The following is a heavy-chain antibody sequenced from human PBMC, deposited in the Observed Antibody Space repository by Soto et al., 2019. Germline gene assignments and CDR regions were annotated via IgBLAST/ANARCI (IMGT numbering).Heavy chain of an antibody. CDR3: ATDDYGAYAY. V-gene: IGHV4-30-2*01. Sequence: SETLSLTCVVSGGPISSGGYSWTWIRQPPGRGLEWIGYISQSGSADYNPSLKSRVTISVDTSKNQFSLRLSSVTAADTAVYYCATDDYGAYAYWGQGTLVTVSS. CDR1: GGPISSGGYS. CDR2: ISQSGSA. D-gene: IGHD4-17*01. J-gene: IGHJ4*02.